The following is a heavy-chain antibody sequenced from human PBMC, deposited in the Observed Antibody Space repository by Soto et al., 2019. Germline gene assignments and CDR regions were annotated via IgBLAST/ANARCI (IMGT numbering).Heavy chain of an antibody. CDR3: AKPHYCSSNSCYPLDT. D-gene: IGHD2-2*01. V-gene: IGHV3-23*01. CDR2: ISGRAGNT. Sequence: PGGSLRLSCEASGFTFASYSMTWVRQAPGKGLEWVSVISGRAGNTYYADSVKGRFAISRDDSKNTLYLHMSSLRAEDTALYYCAKPHYCSSNSCYPLDTWGPGTLLTVSS. CDR1: GFTFASYS. J-gene: IGHJ5*02.